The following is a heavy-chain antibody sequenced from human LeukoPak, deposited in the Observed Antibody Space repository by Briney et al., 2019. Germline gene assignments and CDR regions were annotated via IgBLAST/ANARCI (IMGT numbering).Heavy chain of an antibody. CDR2: IIPILGIA. CDR1: GGTFSSYA. CDR3: ARAAYYYDSSGYYSPNWFDP. J-gene: IGHJ5*02. D-gene: IGHD3-22*01. V-gene: IGHV1-69*04. Sequence: ASVKVSCKASGGTFSSYAISWVRQAPGQGLEWMGRIIPILGIANYAQKFQGRVTITADKSTSTAYMELSSLRSEDTAVYYCARAAYYYDSSGYYSPNWFDPWGQGTLVTVSP.